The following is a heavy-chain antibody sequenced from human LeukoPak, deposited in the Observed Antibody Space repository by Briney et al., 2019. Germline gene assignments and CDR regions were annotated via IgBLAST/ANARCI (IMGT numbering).Heavy chain of an antibody. CDR2: ISAYNGNT. Sequence: ASVKVFCRASGYTFTSYGISWVRQAPGQGREGMGWISAYNGNTNCAQKLQGRVTMTTDTSTSTAYMELRSLRSDDTAVYYCARERPSYDSSGLTLFDYWGQGTLVTVSS. D-gene: IGHD3-22*01. CDR3: ARERPSYDSSGLTLFDY. J-gene: IGHJ4*02. V-gene: IGHV1-18*01. CDR1: GYTFTSYG.